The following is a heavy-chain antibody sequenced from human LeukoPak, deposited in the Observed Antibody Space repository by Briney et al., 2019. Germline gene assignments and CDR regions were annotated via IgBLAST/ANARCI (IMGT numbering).Heavy chain of an antibody. Sequence: GGSLRLSCAASGFTFSSYGMHWVRQAPGKGLVWVSRINGDGTSTRYADSVKGRFTISRDNAKNTVYLQMNSLSAEDTAVYYCAKLVGATTGIDYWGQGTLVTVSS. CDR2: INGDGTST. D-gene: IGHD1-26*01. CDR1: GFTFSSYG. V-gene: IGHV3-74*01. J-gene: IGHJ4*02. CDR3: AKLVGATTGIDY.